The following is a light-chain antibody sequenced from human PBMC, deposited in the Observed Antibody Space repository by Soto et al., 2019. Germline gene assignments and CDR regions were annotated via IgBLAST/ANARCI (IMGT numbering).Light chain of an antibody. CDR3: QQYGGSRT. CDR2: GTS. Sequence: EIVLTQSPGTLSLSPGERATLSCRASQSVSSSYLAWYQQKPGQAPRLLIYGTSNRATGIPDRFSGSGSGTDFTLTISRLEPEDFALYYCQQYGGSRTFGQGTKVEMK. V-gene: IGKV3-20*01. CDR1: QSVSSSY. J-gene: IGKJ1*01.